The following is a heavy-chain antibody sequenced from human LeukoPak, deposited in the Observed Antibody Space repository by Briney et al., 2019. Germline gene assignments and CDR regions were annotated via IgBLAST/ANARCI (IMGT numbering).Heavy chain of an antibody. CDR1: GGSFSGYY. D-gene: IGHD2-15*01. Sequence: SETLSLTCAVYGGSFSGYYWSWIRQPSGKGLEWIGEINHSGSTNYNPSLKSRVTISVDTSKNQFSLKLSSVTAADTAVYYCARVVSDCSGGSCYVPWFDPWGQGTLVTVSS. CDR3: ARVVSDCSGGSCYVPWFDP. CDR2: INHSGST. V-gene: IGHV4-34*01. J-gene: IGHJ5*02.